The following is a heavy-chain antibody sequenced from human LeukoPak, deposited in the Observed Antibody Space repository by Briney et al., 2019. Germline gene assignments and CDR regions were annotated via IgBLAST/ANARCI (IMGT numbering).Heavy chain of an antibody. CDR2: INHSGST. CDR3: TRGLLWSGYSRYYYYMDV. Sequence: LTCAVXGGSFSGYYXSWIRQPPGKGLEWIGEINHSGSTNYNPSLKSRVTISVDTSKNQFSLKLSSVTAADTAVYYCTRGLLWSGYSRYYYYMDVWGKGTTVTVSS. CDR1: GGSFSGYY. J-gene: IGHJ6*03. V-gene: IGHV4-34*01. D-gene: IGHD3-3*01.